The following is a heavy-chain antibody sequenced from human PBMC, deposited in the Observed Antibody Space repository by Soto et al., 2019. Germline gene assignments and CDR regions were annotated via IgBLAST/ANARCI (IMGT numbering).Heavy chain of an antibody. V-gene: IGHV3-23*01. CDR3: ARGTFGPDF. D-gene: IGHD3-3*02. Sequence: EVQLLESGGGLVQPGGSLRLSCAASGFTFTNYAMTWVRQAPGQALEWVSTISAGGSTTFYADSVKGRFTVSRDTSKNTLFLQMNSLRIDDTAVDFCARGTFGPDFWGQGTLVTVSS. J-gene: IGHJ4*02. CDR1: GFTFTNYA. CDR2: ISAGGSTT.